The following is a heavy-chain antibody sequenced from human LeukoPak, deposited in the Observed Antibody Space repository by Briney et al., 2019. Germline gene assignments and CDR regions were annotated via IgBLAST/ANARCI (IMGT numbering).Heavy chain of an antibody. Sequence: PGGSLRLSCAASGFTFSGYYMNWIRQAPGKGLEWVSYISSSGGAIYHADSVKGRFTISRDNAKNSLYLQMNSLRAEDTAVYYCASGSSGYIDYWGQGTLVTVSS. CDR1: GFTFSGYY. J-gene: IGHJ4*02. CDR3: ASGSSGYIDY. D-gene: IGHD3-22*01. V-gene: IGHV3-11*01. CDR2: ISSSGGAI.